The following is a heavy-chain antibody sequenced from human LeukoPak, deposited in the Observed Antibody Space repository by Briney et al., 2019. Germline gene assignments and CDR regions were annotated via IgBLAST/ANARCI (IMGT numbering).Heavy chain of an antibody. CDR2: IKQDGSEK. Sequence: GGSLRLSCAASGFTFSGYWMSWVRQAPGKGLVWVANIKQDGSEKYYVDSVKGRFTISRDNAKNSLYLQMNSLRAEDTAVYYCARDFPWSGYYTPPALDYWGQGTLVTVSS. D-gene: IGHD3-3*01. CDR3: ARDFPWSGYYTPPALDY. J-gene: IGHJ4*02. CDR1: GFTFSGYW. V-gene: IGHV3-7*01.